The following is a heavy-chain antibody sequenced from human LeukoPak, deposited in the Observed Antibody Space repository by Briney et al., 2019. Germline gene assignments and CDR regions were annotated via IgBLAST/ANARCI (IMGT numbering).Heavy chain of an antibody. J-gene: IGHJ4*02. Sequence: SETLSLTCTVSGGSISSYYWSWIRQPPGKGLEWIGYIYYSGSTNYNPSLKSRVTISVDTSKNQFSLKLSSVTAADTAVYYCARARRFYPRSSSWYDYWGQGTLVTVSS. CDR2: IYYSGST. D-gene: IGHD6-13*01. V-gene: IGHV4-59*01. CDR1: GGSISSYY. CDR3: ARARRFYPRSSSWYDY.